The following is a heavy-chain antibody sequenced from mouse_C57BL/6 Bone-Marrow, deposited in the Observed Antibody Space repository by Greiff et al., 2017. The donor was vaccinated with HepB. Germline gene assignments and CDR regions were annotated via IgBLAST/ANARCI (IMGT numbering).Heavy chain of an antibody. V-gene: IGHV1-18*01. CDR3: ARPPNYYGSSWYFDV. Sequence: EVQLVESGPELVKSGASVKIPCKASGYTFTDYNMDWVKQSHGKSLEWIGDINPNNGGTIYNQKFKGKATLTVDKSSSTAYMELRSLTSEDTAVYYCARPPNYYGSSWYFDVWGTGTTVTVSS. D-gene: IGHD1-1*01. J-gene: IGHJ1*03. CDR2: INPNNGGT. CDR1: GYTFTDYN.